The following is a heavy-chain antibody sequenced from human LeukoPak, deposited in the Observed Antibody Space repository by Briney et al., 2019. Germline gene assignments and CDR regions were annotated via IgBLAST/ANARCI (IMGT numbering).Heavy chain of an antibody. J-gene: IGHJ4*02. V-gene: IGHV3-7*03. D-gene: IGHD3-10*02. Sequence: GGSLRLSCVASGFSFNNYRMTWVRQAPGKGPEWMGNIKEDGSETYYVDSVKGRFTISRDNAQNSLYLHMHSLRVEDTAVYYCARDPYVSNFDYWGQGTLVTVSS. CDR3: ARDPYVSNFDY. CDR2: IKEDGSET. CDR1: GFSFNNYR.